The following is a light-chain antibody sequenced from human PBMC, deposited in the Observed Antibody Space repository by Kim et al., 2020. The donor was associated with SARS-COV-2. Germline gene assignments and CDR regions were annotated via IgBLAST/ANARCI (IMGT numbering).Light chain of an antibody. CDR2: GAS. Sequence: LSPEERAAHSCRASRSVSSSYLAWYQQKPGQARRLLIYGASSRATGIPDRCSGSGSGTDFTLTISRLEPEDFAVYYCQQYGGSPLTFGGGTKVDIK. CDR1: RSVSSSY. V-gene: IGKV3-20*01. J-gene: IGKJ4*01. CDR3: QQYGGSPLT.